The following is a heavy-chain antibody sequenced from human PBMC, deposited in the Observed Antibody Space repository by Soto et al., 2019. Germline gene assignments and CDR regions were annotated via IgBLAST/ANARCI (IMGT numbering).Heavy chain of an antibody. Sequence: SETLSLTCTVSGGSISSYYWSWIRQPPGKGLEWIGYIYYSGSTNYNPSLKSRVTISVDTSKNQFSLKLSSVTAADTAVYYCATVPDGDYYPFDYWGQGTLVTVSS. D-gene: IGHD4-17*01. V-gene: IGHV4-59*01. CDR3: ATVPDGDYYPFDY. CDR2: IYYSGST. CDR1: GGSISSYY. J-gene: IGHJ4*02.